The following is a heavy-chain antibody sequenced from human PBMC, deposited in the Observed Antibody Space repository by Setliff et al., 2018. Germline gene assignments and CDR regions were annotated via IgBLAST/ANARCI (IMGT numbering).Heavy chain of an antibody. V-gene: IGHV4-59*08. CDR3: ASYRQDVNY. J-gene: IGHJ4*02. Sequence: LSLTCSVSGVSVSGYFWSWIRQPPGKPLEWIGYISYSGSTNYNPSLKSRVTISVDTSKNQFSLKLSSVTAADTAVYYCASYRQDVNYWGQGTLVTVS. CDR2: ISYSGST. CDR1: GVSVSGYF. D-gene: IGHD4-4*01.